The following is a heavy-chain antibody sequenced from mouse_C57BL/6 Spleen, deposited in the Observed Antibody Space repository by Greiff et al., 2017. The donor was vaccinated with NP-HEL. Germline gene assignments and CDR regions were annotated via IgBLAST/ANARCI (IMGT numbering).Heavy chain of an antibody. CDR1: GYTFTSYW. Sequence: QVQLQQPGAELVRPGSSVKLSCKASGYTFTSYWMHWVKQRPIQGLEWIGNIDPSDSETHYNQKFKDKATLTVDKSSSTAYMQLSSLTSEDSAVYYCARGYGSSYPWFAYWGQGTLVTVSA. V-gene: IGHV1-52*01. CDR2: IDPSDSET. D-gene: IGHD1-1*01. J-gene: IGHJ3*01. CDR3: ARGYGSSYPWFAY.